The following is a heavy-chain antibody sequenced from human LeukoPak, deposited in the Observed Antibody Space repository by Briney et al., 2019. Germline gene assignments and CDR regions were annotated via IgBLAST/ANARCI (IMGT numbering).Heavy chain of an antibody. CDR1: GGSFSSGSYY. V-gene: IGHV4-61*01. D-gene: IGHD2-15*01. J-gene: IGHJ3*02. Sequence: SETLSLTCTVSGGSFSSGSYYWSWIRQPPGKGLEWIGYIYYSGSTNYNPSLKSRVTISVDTSKNQFSLKLSSVTAADTAVYYCARMVVVVAPYFDIWGQGTMVTVSS. CDR3: ARMVVVVAPYFDI. CDR2: IYYSGST.